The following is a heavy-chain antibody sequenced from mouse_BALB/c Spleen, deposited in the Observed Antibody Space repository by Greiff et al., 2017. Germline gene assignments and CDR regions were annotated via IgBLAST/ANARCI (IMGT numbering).Heavy chain of an antibody. CDR2: ISYDGSN. D-gene: IGHD1-2*01. CDR3: ARDRYYGPYYAMDY. J-gene: IGHJ4*01. CDR1: GYSITSGYY. Sequence: EVHLVESGPGLVKPSQSLSLTCSVTGYSITSGYYWNWIRQFPGNKLEWMGYISYDGSNNYNPSLKNRISITRDTSKNQFFLKLNSVTTEDTATYYCARDRYYGPYYAMDYWGQGTSVTVSS. V-gene: IGHV3-6*02.